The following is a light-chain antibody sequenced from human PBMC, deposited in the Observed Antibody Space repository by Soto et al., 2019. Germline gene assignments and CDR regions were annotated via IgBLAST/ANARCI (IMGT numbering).Light chain of an antibody. CDR3: QHYENLRLHT. J-gene: IGKJ2*01. CDR1: EDISNY. Sequence: DIQMTQSPSSLSASVGERVTITCRANEDISNYLNWYQQKPVRAPKLLIYDASTLEKGVPSRFSGSGSGTHFTFTISSLQPEDVGTYYCQHYENLRLHTFGPGTKL. CDR2: DAS. V-gene: IGKV1-33*01.